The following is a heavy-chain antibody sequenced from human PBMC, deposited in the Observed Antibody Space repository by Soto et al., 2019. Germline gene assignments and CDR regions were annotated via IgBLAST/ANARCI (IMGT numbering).Heavy chain of an antibody. CDR2: IYYSGST. J-gene: IGHJ5*02. Sequence: PGGSLRLSCAASGFTFSRYSMSWIRQPPGKGLEWIGYIYYSGSTNYNPSLKSRVTISVDTSRNQFSLKLSSVTAADTAVYYCARTYYDFWSGYWRWFDPWGQGTLVTVSS. V-gene: IGHV4-59*01. CDR1: GFTFSRYS. D-gene: IGHD3-3*01. CDR3: ARTYYDFWSGYWRWFDP.